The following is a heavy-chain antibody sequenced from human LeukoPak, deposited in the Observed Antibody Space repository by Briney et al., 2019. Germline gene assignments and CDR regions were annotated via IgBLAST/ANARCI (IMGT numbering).Heavy chain of an antibody. CDR1: GYTFTSYD. J-gene: IGHJ4*02. D-gene: IGHD3-22*01. V-gene: IGHV1-69*13. CDR2: IIPIFGTA. CDR3: AITTYYYDSSGYGGYFDY. Sequence: SVKVSCKASGYTFTSYDFNWLRQAPGQGLEWMGGIIPIFGTANYAQKFQGRVTITADESTSTAYMELSSLRSEDTAVYYCAITTYYYDSSGYGGYFDYWGQGTLVTVSS.